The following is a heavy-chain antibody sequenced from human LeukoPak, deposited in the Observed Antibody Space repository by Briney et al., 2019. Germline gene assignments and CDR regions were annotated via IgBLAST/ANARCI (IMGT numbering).Heavy chain of an antibody. Sequence: ASVTVSCKASGYTFTSYDINWVRRATGQGLEWMGWVNPNSGNTGYAQKFQGRGTMTRDMSTSTDYMEFSSLRSEDTAIYYCATEDYYDSSGWEAPWAQGTLVTVSS. D-gene: IGHD3-22*01. CDR3: ATEDYYDSSGWEAP. V-gene: IGHV1-8*02. CDR2: VNPNSGNT. CDR1: GYTFTSYD. J-gene: IGHJ5*02.